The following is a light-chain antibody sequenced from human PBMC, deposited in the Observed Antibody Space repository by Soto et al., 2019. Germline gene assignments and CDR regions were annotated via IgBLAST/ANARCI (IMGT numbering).Light chain of an antibody. V-gene: IGKV3D-15*02. Sequence: VMTQSPATLSVSPGEIATLSCSASQSVSSYLAFYQQKPGQAPRLLIYDTSNRATGIPARFTGSGSGTDFTLTISSLQPEDFAVYFCHQDFNLPWTFGQGTKVDIK. J-gene: IGKJ1*01. CDR3: HQDFNLPWT. CDR2: DTS. CDR1: QSVSSY.